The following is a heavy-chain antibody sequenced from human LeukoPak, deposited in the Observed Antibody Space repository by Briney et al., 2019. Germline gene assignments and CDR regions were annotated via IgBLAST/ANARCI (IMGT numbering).Heavy chain of an antibody. CDR2: INSDGSNT. Sequence: GGSLRLSCAASGFTFGSYWMHRVRQAPGKGLVWVSHINSDGSNTCYADSVKGRFTISRDNAKNTLYLQMNSLRAEDTAVYFCARGLTAAADVTFDYWGQGTLVTVSS. D-gene: IGHD6-13*01. V-gene: IGHV3-74*01. CDR3: ARGLTAAADVTFDY. CDR1: GFTFGSYW. J-gene: IGHJ4*02.